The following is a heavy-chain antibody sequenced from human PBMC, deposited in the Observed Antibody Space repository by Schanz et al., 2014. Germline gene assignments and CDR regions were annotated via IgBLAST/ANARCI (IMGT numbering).Heavy chain of an antibody. CDR2: IYSGGST. V-gene: IGHV3-66*01. CDR1: GFNFGDYY. Sequence: DVQLVESGGGLVQSGGSLRLSCAASGFNFGDYYMTWVRQAPGKGLEWVSVIYSGGSTYYADSVKGRFTISRDNSKNTLYLQMNSLRAEDTAVYYCARDRWDWNNAFDIWGQGTMVTVSS. D-gene: IGHD1-1*01. CDR3: ARDRWDWNNAFDI. J-gene: IGHJ3*02.